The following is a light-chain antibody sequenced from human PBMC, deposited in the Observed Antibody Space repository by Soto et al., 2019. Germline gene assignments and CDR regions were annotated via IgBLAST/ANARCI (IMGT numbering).Light chain of an antibody. Sequence: EIVLTQSPATLSLXARERATXSGRASQSVSSYLAWYXXKPGQAPSLLISGASNRATGIPSIFSGSRSGTDFTLTISSLEPEDFAVYYCQQYNNWTPITFGQGTRLEIK. J-gene: IGKJ5*01. CDR2: GAS. CDR3: QQYNNWTPIT. CDR1: QSVSSY. V-gene: IGKV3-11*01.